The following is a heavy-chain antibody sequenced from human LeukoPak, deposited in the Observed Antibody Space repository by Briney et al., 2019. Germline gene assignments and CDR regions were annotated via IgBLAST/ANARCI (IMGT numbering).Heavy chain of an antibody. CDR2: IIPIFGTA. Sequence: SVKVSCKASGGTFSSYAISWVRQAPGQGLEWMGGIIPIFGTANYAQKLQGRVTITADESTSTAYMELSSLRSEDTAVYYCARDRYSSGWRNYFDYWGQGTLVTVSS. V-gene: IGHV1-69*13. CDR3: ARDRYSSGWRNYFDY. J-gene: IGHJ4*02. CDR1: GGTFSSYA. D-gene: IGHD6-19*01.